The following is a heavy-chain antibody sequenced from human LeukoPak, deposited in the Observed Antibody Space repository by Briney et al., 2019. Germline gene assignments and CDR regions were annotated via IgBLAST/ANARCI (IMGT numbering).Heavy chain of an antibody. CDR2: IGNKASRYTT. Sequence: GGSLRLSCAASGSTFSDQYMDWVRQAPGKGLQWVGRIGNKASRYTTEYAASVQGRFTISRDDSKSSLYPQMNSLRAEDTAVYYCVRGGRFLEYWGQGTLVTVSS. CDR3: VRGGRFLEY. V-gene: IGHV3-72*01. CDR1: GSTFSDQY. D-gene: IGHD3-3*01. J-gene: IGHJ4*02.